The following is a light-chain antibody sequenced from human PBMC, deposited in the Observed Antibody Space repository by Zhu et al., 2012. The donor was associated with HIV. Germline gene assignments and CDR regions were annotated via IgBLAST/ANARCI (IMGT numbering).Light chain of an antibody. CDR3: QKYDSAPLT. CDR1: QGISNY. V-gene: IGKV1-27*01. Sequence: DIQMTQSPSSLSASAGDRVTISCRASQGISNYLAWYQEKPGKVPKLLIFDASTLQSGVPSRFSGSRSGTEFTLTISGLQPEDVATYYCQKYDSAPLTFGGGTKVEI. CDR2: DAS. J-gene: IGKJ4*01.